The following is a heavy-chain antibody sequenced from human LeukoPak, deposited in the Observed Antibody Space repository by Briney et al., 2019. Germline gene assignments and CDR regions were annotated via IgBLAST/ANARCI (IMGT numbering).Heavy chain of an antibody. CDR2: ISGSGGST. V-gene: IGHV3-23*01. Sequence: PGGSLRLSCAASGFTFSSYAMSWVRQAPGKGLEWVSAISGSGGSTYYADSVKGRFTISRDNSKNTLYLQMNSLRAEDTAVYYCARGYVDTAMAGARPTPRRAFDIWGQGTMVTVSS. CDR3: ARGYVDTAMAGARPTPRRAFDI. J-gene: IGHJ3*02. D-gene: IGHD5-18*01. CDR1: GFTFSSYA.